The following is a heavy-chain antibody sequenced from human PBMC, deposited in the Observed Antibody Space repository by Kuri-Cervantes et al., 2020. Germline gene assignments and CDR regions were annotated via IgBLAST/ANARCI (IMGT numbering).Heavy chain of an antibody. CDR3: ASVYSYGYIPL. V-gene: IGHV3-52*01. CDR2: IKCDGSEK. CDR1: GFTFSSSW. Sequence: GGSLRLSCAASGFTFSSSWMHWVCQAPEKGLEWVADIKCDGSEKYYVDSVKGRLTISRDNAKNSLYLQMNSLRDEDTAVYYCASVYSYGYIPLWGQGTLVTVSS. J-gene: IGHJ4*02. D-gene: IGHD5-18*01.